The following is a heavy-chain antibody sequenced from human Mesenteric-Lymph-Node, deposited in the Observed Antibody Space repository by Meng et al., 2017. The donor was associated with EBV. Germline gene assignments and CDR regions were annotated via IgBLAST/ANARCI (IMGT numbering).Heavy chain of an antibody. J-gene: IGHJ4*01. CDR1: GFTFSDYY. V-gene: IGHV3-11*01. CDR3: ARDFRAILN. D-gene: IGHD2-15*01. Sequence: QVQLVESGGALVKPGGSLRLSCAASGFTFSDYYMSWIRQAPGKGLEWVSYISSSATTIYYADSVKGRFTISRDDSKNTLYLQMNNLRVEDTAVYYCARDFRAILNWGHGTLVTVSS. CDR2: ISSSATTI.